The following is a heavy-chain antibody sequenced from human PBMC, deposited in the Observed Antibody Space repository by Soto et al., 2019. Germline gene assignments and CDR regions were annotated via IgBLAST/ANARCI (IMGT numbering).Heavy chain of an antibody. J-gene: IGHJ4*02. CDR2: ISYDGSTK. Sequence: QVQVVESGGGVVQPGRSLRLSCAASGFTFSSYYMHWVRQAPGKGLEWVAVISYDGSTKDYADSVKGRFTISRDNSKNTLDLQMNSLRTEDTAVYYCAKEVGSRGSSRAFDYWGQGTLVTVSS. V-gene: IGHV3-30*18. CDR3: AKEVGSRGSSRAFDY. D-gene: IGHD1-26*01. CDR1: GFTFSSYY.